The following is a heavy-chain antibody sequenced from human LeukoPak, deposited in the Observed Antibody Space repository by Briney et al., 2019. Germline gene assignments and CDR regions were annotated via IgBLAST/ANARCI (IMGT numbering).Heavy chain of an antibody. V-gene: IGHV4-59*01. CDR2: IHYSGTT. CDR3: AGGGYCSRSSCFAPLFDY. CDR1: GGPISRYY. Sequence: SETLSLTCTVSGGPISRYYWSWIRQSPGKGLEWIAYIHYSGTTNYNPSLKSRVTLSVDTSKSQFSLKLNSVTAADTAVYYCAGGGYCSRSSCFAPLFDYWGQGTLVTVSS. J-gene: IGHJ4*02. D-gene: IGHD2-2*01.